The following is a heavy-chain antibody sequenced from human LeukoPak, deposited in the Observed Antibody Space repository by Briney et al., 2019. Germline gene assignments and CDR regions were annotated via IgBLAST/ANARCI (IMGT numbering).Heavy chain of an antibody. CDR2: IIPIFGTA. J-gene: IGHJ4*02. D-gene: IGHD6-6*01. CDR1: GGTFSSYA. CDR3: ARGPIAARHYFDY. V-gene: IGHV1-69*06. Sequence: SVKVSCQASGGTFSSYAISWVRQAPGQGLEWMGGIIPIFGTANYAQKFQGRVTITADKSTSTAYMELSSLRSEDTAVYYCARGPIAARHYFDYWGQGTLVTVSS.